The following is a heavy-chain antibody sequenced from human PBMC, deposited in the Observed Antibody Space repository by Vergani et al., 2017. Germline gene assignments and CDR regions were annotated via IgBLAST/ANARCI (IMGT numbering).Heavy chain of an antibody. D-gene: IGHD6-6*01. CDR2: ISWNSNSI. Sequence: EVQLEESGGGLVLPGRSLRLSCVASGFTSAGYAMHWVRQAPGKGLECVSGISWNSNSIGYADSVKGRFTISRDNAKNSLYLQMNSLIAEDTAVYYCAKDLGTSSGGGWFDPWGQGTLVTVSS. J-gene: IGHJ5*02. V-gene: IGHV3-9*02. CDR3: AKDLGTSSGGGWFDP. CDR1: GFTSAGYA.